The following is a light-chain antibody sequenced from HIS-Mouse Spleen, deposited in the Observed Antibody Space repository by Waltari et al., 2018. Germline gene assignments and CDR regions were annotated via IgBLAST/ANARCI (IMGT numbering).Light chain of an antibody. CDR1: SSDVGGYNY. CDR2: DVS. CDR3: SSYTSSSTGVV. V-gene: IGLV2-14*03. Sequence: QSALTQPASVSGSPGQSITISCTGTSSDVGGYNYVSWYQQHPGKAPKLMIYDVSNRPSGVSNRVSGAKSGNTAALTSAGLQAEDEADYYCSSYTSSSTGVVFGGGTKLTVL. J-gene: IGLJ2*01.